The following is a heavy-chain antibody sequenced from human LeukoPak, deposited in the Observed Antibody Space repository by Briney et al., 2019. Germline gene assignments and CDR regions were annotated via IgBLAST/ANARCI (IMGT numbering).Heavy chain of an antibody. CDR3: ARVADIYEPPQFDP. D-gene: IGHD5-18*01. Sequence: ASVKVSCKASVYTFTSYGISWVRQAPGQGRAWMGWISAYNGNTNYAQKLQGRVTMTTDTSTSTAYMELRSLRSDDTAVYYCARVADIYEPPQFDPWGQGTLVTVSS. V-gene: IGHV1-18*01. J-gene: IGHJ5*02. CDR1: VYTFTSYG. CDR2: ISAYNGNT.